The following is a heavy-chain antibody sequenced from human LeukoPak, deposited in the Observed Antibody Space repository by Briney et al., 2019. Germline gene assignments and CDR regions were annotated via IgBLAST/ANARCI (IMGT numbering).Heavy chain of an antibody. J-gene: IGHJ3*02. CDR3: ARRGHTGSSWYGWAFDI. CDR1: GYTFTSYY. D-gene: IGHD6-13*01. CDR2: INPSGGST. Sequence: ASVKVSCKASGYTFTSYYMHWVRQAPGQGLEWMGIINPSGGSTGYAQKFQGRVTMTRDTSTSTVYMGLSSLRSEDTAVYYCARRGHTGSSWYGWAFDIWGQGTMVTVSS. V-gene: IGHV1-46*01.